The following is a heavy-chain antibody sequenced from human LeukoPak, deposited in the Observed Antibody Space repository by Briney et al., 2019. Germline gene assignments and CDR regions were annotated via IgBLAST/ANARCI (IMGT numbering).Heavy chain of an antibody. J-gene: IGHJ6*02. D-gene: IGHD2-15*01. CDR2: ISGSGGST. Sequence: GGSLRLSCAASGFTFSSYAMSWVRQAPGKGLEWVSAISGSGGSTYYADSVKGRFTISRDNSKNTLYLQMNSLRAEDTAVYYCAKERAYCSGGNCYLDVWGQGTTVTVSS. CDR3: AKERAYCSGGNCYLDV. CDR1: GFTFSSYA. V-gene: IGHV3-23*01.